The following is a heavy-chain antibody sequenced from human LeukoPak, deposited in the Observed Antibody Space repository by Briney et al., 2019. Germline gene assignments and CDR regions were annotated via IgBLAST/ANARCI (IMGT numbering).Heavy chain of an antibody. Sequence: GGSLRLSCAASGFTFSDYAMTWVRQAPGKGLQWVSLISDSGGSTCYADSVKGRFTVSRDNSKATLYLQMNSLRADDTAVYFCAKRGSSWSYFDYWGQGTLVTVSS. D-gene: IGHD6-13*01. CDR3: AKRGSSWSYFDY. CDR2: ISDSGGST. J-gene: IGHJ4*02. CDR1: GFTFSDYA. V-gene: IGHV3-23*01.